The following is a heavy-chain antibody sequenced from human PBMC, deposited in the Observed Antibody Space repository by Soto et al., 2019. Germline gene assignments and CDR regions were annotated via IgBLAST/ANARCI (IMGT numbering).Heavy chain of an antibody. Sequence: PSETLSLTCAVYGGAFSGHYWTWIRQPPGRGLEWIGEINHSGSTNYNPSLKSRVTMSVDTSKNQFSLKLNSVTAADTAVYYCARDLWGYCGTDCYPLDVWGQGTTVTVS. CDR2: INHSGST. CDR3: ARDLWGYCGTDCYPLDV. D-gene: IGHD2-21*02. J-gene: IGHJ6*02. CDR1: GGAFSGHY. V-gene: IGHV4-34*01.